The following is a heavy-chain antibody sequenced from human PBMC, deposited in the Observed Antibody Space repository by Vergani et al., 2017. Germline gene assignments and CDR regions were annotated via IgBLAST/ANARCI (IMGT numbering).Heavy chain of an antibody. J-gene: IGHJ3*02. V-gene: IGHV3-7*03. CDR3: ARAGYYYDTRAFDI. Sequence: EVQLVESGGGLVQPGGSLRLSCAASGFTFSSYWMSWVRQAPGKGLEWGANIKQDGSEKYYVDSVKGRFTISRDNAKNSLYLQMNSLRAEDTAVYYCARAGYYYDTRAFDIWGQGTMVTVSS. CDR2: IKQDGSEK. D-gene: IGHD3-22*01. CDR1: GFTFSSYW.